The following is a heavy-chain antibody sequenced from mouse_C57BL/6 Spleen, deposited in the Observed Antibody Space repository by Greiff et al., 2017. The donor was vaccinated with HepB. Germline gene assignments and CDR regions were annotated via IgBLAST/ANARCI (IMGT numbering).Heavy chain of an antibody. CDR2: ISGGGGNT. J-gene: IGHJ4*01. V-gene: IGHV5-9*01. CDR3: ARQRYSSYAMDY. CDR1: GFTFSSYT. Sequence: EVQLQESGGGLVKPGGSLKLSCAASGFTFSSYTMSWVRQTPEKRLEWVATISGGGGNTYYPDSVKGRFTISRDNAKNTLYLQMSSLRSEDTALYYCARQRYSSYAMDYWGQGTSVTVSS. D-gene: IGHD2-12*01.